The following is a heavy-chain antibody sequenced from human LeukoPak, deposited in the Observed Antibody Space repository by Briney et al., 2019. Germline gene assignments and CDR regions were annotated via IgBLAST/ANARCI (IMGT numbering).Heavy chain of an antibody. J-gene: IGHJ5*02. V-gene: IGHV4-34*01. CDR1: GGSFSGYY. CDR3: ARCGGDFWSGYYYWFDP. Sequence: LETLSLTCAVYGGSFSGYYWSWIRQPPGKGLEWIGEINHSGSTNYNPSLKSRVTISVDTSKNQFSLKLSSVTAADTAVYYCARCGGDFWSGYYYWFDPWGQGTLVAVSS. CDR2: INHSGST. D-gene: IGHD3-3*01.